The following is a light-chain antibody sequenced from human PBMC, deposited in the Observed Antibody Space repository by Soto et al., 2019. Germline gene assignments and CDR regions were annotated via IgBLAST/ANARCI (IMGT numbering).Light chain of an antibody. CDR2: DVS. Sequence: QSALTQPRSVSGSPGQSVTISCTGTSSDVGGYNSVSWYQQHPGKAPKLMISDVSERPSGVPDRFSGSKSGNTASLTISGLQAEDEADYYCCSYAGSYTYVFGTATQLTVL. CDR1: SSDVGGYNS. V-gene: IGLV2-11*01. J-gene: IGLJ1*01. CDR3: CSYAGSYTYV.